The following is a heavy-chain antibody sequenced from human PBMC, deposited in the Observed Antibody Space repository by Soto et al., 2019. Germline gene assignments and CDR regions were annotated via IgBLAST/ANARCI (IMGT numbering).Heavy chain of an antibody. V-gene: IGHV3-21*01. D-gene: IGHD2-15*01. Sequence: VGSLRLSCAASGFTFSSYCMSWVRQAPGKGLEWVSSISGSSTYIYYADSVKGRFTISRDNAKNSLYLQMNSLRAEDTAVYYCARDEDIVVVVSARDYFDYWGQGTLVTVSS. J-gene: IGHJ4*02. CDR1: GFTFSSYC. CDR3: ARDEDIVVVVSARDYFDY. CDR2: ISGSSTYI.